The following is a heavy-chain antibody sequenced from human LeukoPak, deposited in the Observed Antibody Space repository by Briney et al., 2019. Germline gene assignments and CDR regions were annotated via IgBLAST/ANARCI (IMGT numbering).Heavy chain of an antibody. D-gene: IGHD6-6*01. CDR2: IWYEGSNK. V-gene: IGHV3-33*06. CDR3: AKAPTEYSSSSWDDYFDY. J-gene: IGHJ4*02. CDR1: GFTFSSYG. Sequence: GRSLRLSCAASGFTFSSYGMRWVRQAPGKGLERVAVIWYEGSNKYYADSVKGRFTISRDNSKNTLYLQMNSLRAEDTTVYYCAKAPTEYSSSSWDDYFDYWGQGTLVTVSS.